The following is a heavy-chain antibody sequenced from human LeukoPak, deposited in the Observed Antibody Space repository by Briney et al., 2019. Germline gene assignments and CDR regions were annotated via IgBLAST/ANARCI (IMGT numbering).Heavy chain of an antibody. CDR2: ITSGGTTI. Sequence: GGSLRLSCAASGFTFRTYNMNWVRQAPGKWLEWVSYITSGGTTIYYADSVKGRFTISRDNAKNSLYLQMNSLRAEDTAVYYCARDYSTVTTFFDYWGQGTLVTVSS. D-gene: IGHD4-17*01. J-gene: IGHJ4*02. CDR3: ARDYSTVTTFFDY. CDR1: GFTFRTYN. V-gene: IGHV3-48*01.